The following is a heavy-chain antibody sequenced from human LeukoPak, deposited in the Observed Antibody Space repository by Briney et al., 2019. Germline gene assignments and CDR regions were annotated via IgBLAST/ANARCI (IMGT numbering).Heavy chain of an antibody. J-gene: IGHJ4*02. V-gene: IGHV3-23*01. CDR3: AKDRDVVTAIRTLEVSFDY. D-gene: IGHD2-21*02. Sequence: GGSLRLSCAASGFTFSSYAMSWVRQAPGKGLEWVSAISGSGGSTYYADSVKGRFTISRDNSKNTLYLQMNSLRAEDTAVYYCAKDRDVVTAIRTLEVSFDYWGQGTLVTVSS. CDR2: ISGSGGST. CDR1: GFTFSSYA.